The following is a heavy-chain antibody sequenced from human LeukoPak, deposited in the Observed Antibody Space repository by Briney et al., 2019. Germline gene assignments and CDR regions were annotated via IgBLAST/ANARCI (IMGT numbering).Heavy chain of an antibody. CDR2: IGSGSYTI. CDR1: GFTYSSYE. Sequence: GGSLRLSCAGSGFTYSSYEMNWVRQALGKGMEWISYIGSGSYTIYYADSVKARFTTFRDNAKNSLYLQMNGLRAEDTAVYYCARVTTVGGRYLDLWGRGTLVTVSS. CDR3: ARVTTVGGRYLDL. D-gene: IGHD4-23*01. V-gene: IGHV3-48*03. J-gene: IGHJ2*01.